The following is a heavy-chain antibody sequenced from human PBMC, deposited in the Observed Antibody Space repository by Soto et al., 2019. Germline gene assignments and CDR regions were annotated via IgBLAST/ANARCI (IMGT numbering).Heavy chain of an antibody. CDR3: ARGSSGYISSWYYFDY. D-gene: IGHD6-13*01. J-gene: IGHJ4*02. V-gene: IGHV3-23*01. CDR2: ISGIGGST. Sequence: PGGSLRLSCAASGFTFTDYALSWVRQAPGKGLEWVATISGIGGSTYLADSVKGRLSISRDNSKNTVSLLMNSLRAEDTAVYFCARGSSGYISSWYYFDYWGGGTLVPVSS. CDR1: GFTFTDYA.